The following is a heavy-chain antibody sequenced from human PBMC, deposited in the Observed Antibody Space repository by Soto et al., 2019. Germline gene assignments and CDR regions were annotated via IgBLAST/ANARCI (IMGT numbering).Heavy chain of an antibody. CDR1: GGSLSSNNW. D-gene: IGHD3-3*01. Sequence: SETLSPTCAVSGGSLSSNNWWSWVRQGPGKGVEWVGEIYHSGRNSYNPSLRSRVTMSVDKSKNQFSLTVTSVTAADTAVYYCTKDGSGHPYYSDNWGPGTMVTVSS. CDR3: TKDGSGHPYYSDN. CDR2: IYHSGRN. J-gene: IGHJ4*02. V-gene: IGHV4-4*02.